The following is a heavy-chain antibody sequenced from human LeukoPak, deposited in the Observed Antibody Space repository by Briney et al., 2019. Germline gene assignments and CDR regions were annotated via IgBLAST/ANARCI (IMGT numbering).Heavy chain of an antibody. J-gene: IGHJ4*02. Sequence: SVKVSCKASGGTFSSYAISWVRQAPGQGLEWMGRIIPILDIANYAQKFQGRVTITADKSTSTAYMELSSLRSEDTAVYYCARDNSGCSGGSCYEGAPFDYWGQGTLVTVSS. CDR1: GGTFSSYA. D-gene: IGHD2-15*01. CDR2: IIPILDIA. V-gene: IGHV1-69*04. CDR3: ARDNSGCSGGSCYEGAPFDY.